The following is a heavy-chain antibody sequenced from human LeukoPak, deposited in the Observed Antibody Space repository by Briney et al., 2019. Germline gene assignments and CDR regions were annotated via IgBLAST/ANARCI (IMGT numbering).Heavy chain of an antibody. V-gene: IGHV3-7*01. J-gene: IGHJ6*03. CDR3: ARDFSLPYYDILTGYSGDYYYYMDV. CDR2: IKQDGSEK. D-gene: IGHD3-9*01. Sequence: PGGSLRLSCAASGFTFSSYWMSWVHQAPGKGLEWVANIKQDGSEKYYVDSVKGRFTISRDNAKNSLYLQMNSLRAEDTAVYYCARDFSLPYYDILTGYSGDYYYYMDVWGKGTTVTISS. CDR1: GFTFSSYW.